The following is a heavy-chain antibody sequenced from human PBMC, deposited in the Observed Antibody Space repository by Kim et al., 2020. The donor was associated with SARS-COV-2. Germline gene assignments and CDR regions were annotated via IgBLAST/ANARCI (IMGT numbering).Heavy chain of an antibody. Sequence: GGSLRLSCAASGFTFSSYGMHWVRQAPGKGLEWVAVISYDGSNKYYADSVKGRFTISRDNSKNTLYLQMNSLRAEDTAVYYCAKGRVTMVRGVINYYYGMDVWGQGTTVTVSS. D-gene: IGHD3-10*01. CDR2: ISYDGSNK. V-gene: IGHV3-30*18. CDR1: GFTFSSYG. J-gene: IGHJ6*02. CDR3: AKGRVTMVRGVINYYYGMDV.